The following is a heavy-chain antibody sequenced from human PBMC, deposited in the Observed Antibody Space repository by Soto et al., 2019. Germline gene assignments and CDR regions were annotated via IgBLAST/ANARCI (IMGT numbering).Heavy chain of an antibody. Sequence: GGSLRLSCAASGFTFSSYAMHWVRQAPGKGLEWVAVISYDGSNKYYADSVKGRFTISRDNSKNTLYPQMNSLRAEDAAVYYCARDFPSYNWNPYYYYGMDVWGQGTTVTVSS. J-gene: IGHJ6*02. CDR1: GFTFSSYA. V-gene: IGHV3-30-3*01. CDR3: ARDFPSYNWNPYYYYGMDV. CDR2: ISYDGSNK. D-gene: IGHD1-20*01.